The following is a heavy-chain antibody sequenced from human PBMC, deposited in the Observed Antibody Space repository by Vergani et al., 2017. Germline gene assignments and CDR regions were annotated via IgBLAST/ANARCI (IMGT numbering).Heavy chain of an antibody. D-gene: IGHD3-22*01. J-gene: IGHJ6*02. V-gene: IGHV4-30-4*01. CDR2: IYYSGST. CDR3: ARVRRDDSSGYYFYYGMDV. CDR1: GGSISSGDYY. Sequence: QVQLQESGPGLVKPSQTLSLTCTVSGGSISSGDYYWSWIRQPPGKGLEWIGYIYYSGSTYYNPSLKSRVTILVDTSTNQFSLKISSVTAADTAVYYCARVRRDDSSGYYFYYGMDVWGQGTTVTVSS.